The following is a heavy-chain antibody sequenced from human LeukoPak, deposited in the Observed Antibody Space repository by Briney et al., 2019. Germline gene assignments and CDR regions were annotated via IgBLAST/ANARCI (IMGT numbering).Heavy chain of an antibody. V-gene: IGHV3-21*01. D-gene: IGHD3-10*01. J-gene: IGHJ4*02. CDR1: GFTFSSYS. CDR2: ISSSSSYI. Sequence: GGSLRLSCAASGFTFSSYSMNWVRQAPGKGLEWVSSISSSSSYIYYADSVKGRFTISRDNSKDTLYLQMNSLRAEDTAVYYCAKDRVILLWFGEFGDYWGQGTLVTVSS. CDR3: AKDRVILLWFGEFGDY.